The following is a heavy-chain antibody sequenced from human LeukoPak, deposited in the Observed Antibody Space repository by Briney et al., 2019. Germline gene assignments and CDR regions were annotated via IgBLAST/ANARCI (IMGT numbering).Heavy chain of an antibody. D-gene: IGHD6-13*01. CDR1: GFTFSRYW. V-gene: IGHV3-7*01. J-gene: IGHJ3*02. Sequence: GGSLRLSCAASGFTFSRYWMSWVRQAPGKRMEWVANIKQDGSEKYYVDSVKGRFTISRDNAKNSLYLQMNSLRAEDTAVYYCARIFPRQLVRSSFAFDIWGQGTMVTVSS. CDR2: IKQDGSEK. CDR3: ARIFPRQLVRSSFAFDI.